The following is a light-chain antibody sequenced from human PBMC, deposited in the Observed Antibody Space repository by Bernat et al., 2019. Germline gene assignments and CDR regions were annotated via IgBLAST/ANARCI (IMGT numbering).Light chain of an antibody. CDR2: DVN. CDR3: RSYSGSNNFV. CDR1: SSDVGGYNY. V-gene: IGLV2-8*01. Sequence: QSALTQPPSASGSPGQSVTISCTGTSSDVGGYNYVSWYQQHPGKAPKLMIYDVNKWPSGVPDRFSGSKSGNTASLTVSGLQAEDEADYYCRSYSGSNNFVFGTGTKVTVL. J-gene: IGLJ1*01.